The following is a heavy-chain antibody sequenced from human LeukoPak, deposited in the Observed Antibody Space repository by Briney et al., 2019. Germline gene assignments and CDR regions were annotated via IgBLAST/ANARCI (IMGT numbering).Heavy chain of an antibody. V-gene: IGHV3-30*18. J-gene: IGHJ4*02. D-gene: IGHD6-19*01. CDR2: ISSDGSKK. CDR1: GFTFSNFA. Sequence: GGSLRLSCAASGFTFSNFAIHWVRRAPGKGLEWVAFISSDGSKKYYADSMKGRFTISRDNSKNTLYLQMNSLRAEDTAVYYCAKDSHLYSSGWYGYPDYWGQGTLVTVSS. CDR3: AKDSHLYSSGWYGYPDY.